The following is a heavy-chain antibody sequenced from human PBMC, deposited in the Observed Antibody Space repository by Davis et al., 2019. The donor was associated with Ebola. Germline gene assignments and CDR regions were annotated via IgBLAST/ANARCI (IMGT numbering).Heavy chain of an antibody. CDR3: AIADPHLRYGMDV. V-gene: IGHV1-8*01. J-gene: IGHJ6*02. CDR1: GYTFNTYD. Sequence: ASVKVSCKASGYTFNTYDIKWVRQATGQGLEWMGWMNPNSGNTGYAQKFQGRVTMTRNTSISTAYMELSSLRSEDTAVYYCAIADPHLRYGMDVWGQGTTVTVS. CDR2: MNPNSGNT.